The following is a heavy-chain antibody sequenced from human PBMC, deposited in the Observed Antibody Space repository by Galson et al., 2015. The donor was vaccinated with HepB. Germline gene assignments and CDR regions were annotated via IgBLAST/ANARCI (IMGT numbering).Heavy chain of an antibody. CDR1: GGSFSGYY. CDR2: INHSGST. D-gene: IGHD3-10*01. J-gene: IGHJ4*02. Sequence: LSLTCAVYGGSFSGYYWSWIRQPPGKGLEWIGEINHSGSTNYNPSLKSRVTISVDTSKNQFSLKLSSVTAADTAVYYCARGGLMYYYGSESYYKNWGQGTLVTVSS. CDR3: ARGGLMYYYGSESYYKN. V-gene: IGHV4-34*01.